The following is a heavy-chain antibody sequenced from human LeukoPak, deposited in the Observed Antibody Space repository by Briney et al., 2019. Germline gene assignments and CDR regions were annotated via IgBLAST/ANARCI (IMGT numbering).Heavy chain of an antibody. J-gene: IGHJ3*02. CDR2: INTNTGNP. V-gene: IGHV7-4-1*02. CDR1: GYTFTSYA. CDR3: ATPYGSGSYDAFDI. D-gene: IGHD3-10*01. Sequence: ASVKVSCKASGYTFTSYAMNWVRQAPGQGLEWMGWINTNTGNPTYAQGFTGRFVFSLDTSVSTAYLQISSLKAEDTAVYYCATPYGSGSYDAFDIWGQGTMVTVSS.